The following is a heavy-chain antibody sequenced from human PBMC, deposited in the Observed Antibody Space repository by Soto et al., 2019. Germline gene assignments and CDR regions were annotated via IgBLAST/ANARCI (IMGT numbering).Heavy chain of an antibody. V-gene: IGHV3-30*04. CDR3: ARQAARNYIDS. CDR2: ISYDGRKT. J-gene: IGHJ4*02. D-gene: IGHD6-6*01. Sequence: GGSLRLSCAAAGFTFTAFAMHWVRQAPGKGLEWVAVISYDGRKTHYADSVKGRLTISRDNAKNSLYLQMHSLRADDTAVYYCARQAARNYIDSWGQGDVVTVSS. CDR1: GFTFTAFA.